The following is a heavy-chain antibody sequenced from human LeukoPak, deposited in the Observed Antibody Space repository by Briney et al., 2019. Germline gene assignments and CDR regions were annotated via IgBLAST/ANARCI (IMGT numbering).Heavy chain of an antibody. CDR3: ARDHYYYYGMDV. CDR1: GFTFGDYG. J-gene: IGHJ6*02. Sequence: GSLKLSCATSGFTFGDYGISWVPPTSGKGLGWVSGINWNGGSTGYADSVKGRFTISRDNAKNSLYLQMNRLRAEDTAVYYCARDHYYYYGMDVWGQGTTVTVSS. CDR2: INWNGGST. V-gene: IGHV3-20*04.